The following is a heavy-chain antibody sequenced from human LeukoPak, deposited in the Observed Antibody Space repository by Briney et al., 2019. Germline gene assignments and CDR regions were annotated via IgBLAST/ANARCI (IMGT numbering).Heavy chain of an antibody. CDR2: ISSSGSTI. Sequence: PGGSLRLSCAASGFTFSDYYMSWIRQAPGKGLEWVSYISSSGSTIYYADSVKGRFSISRDNARNSLYLQMNSLRAEDTAVYYCARGHRYCSSTSCYDAAGFDYWGQGTLVTVSS. CDR1: GFTFSDYY. V-gene: IGHV3-11*01. D-gene: IGHD2-2*01. CDR3: ARGHRYCSSTSCYDAAGFDY. J-gene: IGHJ4*02.